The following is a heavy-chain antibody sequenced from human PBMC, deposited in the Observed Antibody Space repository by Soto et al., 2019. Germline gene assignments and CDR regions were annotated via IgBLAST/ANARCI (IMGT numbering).Heavy chain of an antibody. CDR3: ARRDMLTGYVYFDY. V-gene: IGHV5-51*01. CDR1: GYSFTKYW. CDR2: IYPGDSDT. Sequence: GESLKISCQASGYSFTKYWVGWVRQMPGKGLEWMGIIYPGDSDTRYSPSFQGQVTISVDTSINTAYLQWNSLKASDSATYYCARRDMLTGYVYFDYWGQGTLVTVSS. J-gene: IGHJ4*02. D-gene: IGHD3-9*01.